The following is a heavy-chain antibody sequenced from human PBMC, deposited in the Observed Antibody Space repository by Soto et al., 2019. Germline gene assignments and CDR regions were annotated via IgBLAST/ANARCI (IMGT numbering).Heavy chain of an antibody. D-gene: IGHD5-12*01. CDR2: FIPVSNRP. V-gene: IGHV1-69*01. CDR3: TKALPMLRFFNS. CDR1: GGTFSTYV. Sequence: QIQLVQSGAEMKKPGSSVKVSCKASGGTFSTYVINWVRQAPGQGLEWVGGFIPVSNRPSYAKKLQGRVTISADESSRTAYMELSSLRSDDTAVYYCTKALPMLRFFNSWGRGTLVTVSS. J-gene: IGHJ4*02.